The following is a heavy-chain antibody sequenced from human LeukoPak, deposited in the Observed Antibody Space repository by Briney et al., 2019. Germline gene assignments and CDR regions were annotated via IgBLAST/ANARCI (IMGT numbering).Heavy chain of an antibody. J-gene: IGHJ5*01. CDR3: ARGEERHYYGSGNYPA. Sequence: GGSLRLSCAASGFTFSSYSMNWVRQAPGQGLEWVSSISSGSTYIYYADSVKGRFSISRDNAKNSLYLQMNSLRAEDTAIYYCARGEERHYYGSGNYPAWGQGTLVTVSS. D-gene: IGHD3-10*01. CDR1: GFTFSSYS. V-gene: IGHV3-21*01. CDR2: ISSGSTYI.